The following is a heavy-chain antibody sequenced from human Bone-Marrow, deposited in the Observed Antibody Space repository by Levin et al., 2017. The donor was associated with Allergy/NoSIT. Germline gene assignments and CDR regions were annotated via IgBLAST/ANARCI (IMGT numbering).Heavy chain of an antibody. D-gene: IGHD3-22*01. J-gene: IGHJ3*02. V-gene: IGHV1-69*13. CDR3: AREQEDYLDTSVYSFRGAFDI. CDR1: GGTFSSYA. Sequence: SVKVSCKSSGGTFSSYAISWVRQAPGQGLQGLEWMGGIIPVFGTTNYAQKFQGRVTITADESTSTAYMELSSLRSEDTAGYYCAREQEDYLDTSVYSFRGAFDIWGQGTMVTVSS. CDR2: IIPVFGTT.